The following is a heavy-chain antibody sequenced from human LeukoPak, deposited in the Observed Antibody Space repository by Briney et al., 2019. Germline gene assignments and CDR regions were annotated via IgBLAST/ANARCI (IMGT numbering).Heavy chain of an antibody. V-gene: IGHV3-33*03. J-gene: IGHJ4*02. CDR2: IWNDGSKE. CDR3: AKESRTVAYCTNGVCGAYYFDY. Sequence: GRSLRISCVASGFTLRDYGMHWVRQAPGKGLEWVAVIWNDGSKEDYADSVKGRFTISRDMSKNTLYLQMNSLRAEDTAVYYCAKESRTVAYCTNGVCGAYYFDYWGQGTLVTVSS. D-gene: IGHD2-8*01. CDR1: GFTLRDYG.